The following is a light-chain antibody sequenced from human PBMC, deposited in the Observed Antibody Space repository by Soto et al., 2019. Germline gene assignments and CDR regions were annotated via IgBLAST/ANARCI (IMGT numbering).Light chain of an antibody. J-gene: IGKJ2*01. CDR1: QSVSSSY. CDR2: GAS. V-gene: IGKV3-20*01. Sequence: EIVLTQTPGTLSLSPGERATLSCRASQSVSSSYLAWYQQKPGQAPRLLIYGASSRATGIPDRCSGSGSGTDFTLTISRLEPEDVAEYYCQQYGSSPMYTFGQGTKLEIK. CDR3: QQYGSSPMYT.